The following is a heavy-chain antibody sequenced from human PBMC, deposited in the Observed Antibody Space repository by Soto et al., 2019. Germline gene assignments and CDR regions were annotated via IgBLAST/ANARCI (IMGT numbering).Heavy chain of an antibody. CDR1: GFTFSNFD. D-gene: IGHD6-13*01. V-gene: IGHV3-23*01. Sequence: GSLSLSYAAYGFTFSNFDMSWVRQAPGKGLEWVSGISTSGGTTYYADSVKGRFTSSRDNSKNTLYLQMTSLRAEDTAVYYCATGTAAPAHWGQGTLVTVSS. J-gene: IGHJ1*01. CDR3: ATGTAAPAH. CDR2: ISTSGGTT.